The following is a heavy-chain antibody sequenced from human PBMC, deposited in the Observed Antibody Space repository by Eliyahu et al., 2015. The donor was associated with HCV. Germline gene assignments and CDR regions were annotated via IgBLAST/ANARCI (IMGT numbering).Heavy chain of an antibody. CDR1: GFXFSTYS. V-gene: IGHV3-48*02. J-gene: IGHJ4*02. CDR3: ARDWAGYSGYDVFDY. D-gene: IGHD5-12*01. CDR2: ISSTSSTI. Sequence: EVQLVESGGGLVQPGGSLRLSCAASGFXFSTYSMNWVRQAPGKGLEWGSYISSTSSTIYYADSVKGRFTISRDNAKNSLYLQMNSLRDEDTAVYYCARDWAGYSGYDVFDYWGQGTLVTVSS.